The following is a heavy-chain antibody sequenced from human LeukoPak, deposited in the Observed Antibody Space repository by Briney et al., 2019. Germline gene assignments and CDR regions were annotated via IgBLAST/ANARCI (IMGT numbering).Heavy chain of an antibody. Sequence: GGSLRLSCAASGFSFSSYAMSWVRQAPGKGLEWVSTITGGGGSTYYADSVKGRFTISRDNSKDTFYLQMDSLRAEDTAVYYCARSPMVRGVIIYDYWGQGTLVTVSS. CDR1: GFSFSSYA. CDR2: ITGGGGST. J-gene: IGHJ4*02. D-gene: IGHD3-10*01. CDR3: ARSPMVRGVIIYDY. V-gene: IGHV3-23*01.